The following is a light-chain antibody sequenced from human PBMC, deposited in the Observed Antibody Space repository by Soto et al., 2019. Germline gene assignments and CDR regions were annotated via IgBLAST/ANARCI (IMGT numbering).Light chain of an antibody. V-gene: IGKV3-15*01. CDR3: QQYNDWPKQT. CDR1: QSVSSSN. Sequence: EIVLTQSPGTLSLSPGERATLSCMSSQSVSSSNLAWHQQKPGQAPRILMYDASTRATGVPARFSGSGSGTEFTLTISSLQSEDFAVYYCQQYNDWPKQTFGQGTKVDIK. CDR2: DAS. J-gene: IGKJ1*01.